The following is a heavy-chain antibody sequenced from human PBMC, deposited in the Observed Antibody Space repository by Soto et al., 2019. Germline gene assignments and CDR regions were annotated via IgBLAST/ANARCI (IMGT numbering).Heavy chain of an antibody. J-gene: IGHJ6*02. Sequence: SVKVSCKASGGTFSAYAISWVRQAPGQGLEWMGGILPLSGTSNYTQRFQGRVTITADKSTSTAYMELSSLRSDDTAVYYCARTNPTKYYDYVWGAYRREGMDLWRQGSTVTVSS. CDR1: GGTFSAYA. CDR3: ARTNPTKYYDYVWGAYRREGMDL. D-gene: IGHD3-16*02. V-gene: IGHV1-69*06. CDR2: ILPLSGTS.